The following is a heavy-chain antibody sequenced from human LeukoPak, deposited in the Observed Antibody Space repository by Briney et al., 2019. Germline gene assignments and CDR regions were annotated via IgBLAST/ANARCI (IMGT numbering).Heavy chain of an antibody. Sequence: SGGSLRLSCAASGFIFTNYFMSWVRQAPGKGLEWVASIKHDGSEKYYVDSVKGRFTISRDNAKKSLYLQMSSLRAEDTAVYYCAYSRSSLAAGYWGQGTPVTVSS. CDR2: IKHDGSEK. CDR3: AYSRSSLAAGY. D-gene: IGHD2-15*01. CDR1: GFIFTNYF. V-gene: IGHV3-7*03. J-gene: IGHJ4*02.